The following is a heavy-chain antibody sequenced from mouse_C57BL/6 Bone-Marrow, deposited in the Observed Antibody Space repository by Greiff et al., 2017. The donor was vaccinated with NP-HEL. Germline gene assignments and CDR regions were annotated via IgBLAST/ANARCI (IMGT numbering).Heavy chain of an antibody. J-gene: IGHJ4*01. CDR2: IRSKSNNYAT. V-gene: IGHV10-1*01. CDR3: VRQGCRLRRGAMDY. CDR1: GFSFNTYA. Sequence: DVKLQESGGGLVQPKGSLKLSCAASGFSFNTYAMNWVRQAPGKGLEWVARIRSKSNNYATYYADSVKDRFTISRADSESMLYLQMNNLKTEDTAMYYCVRQGCRLRRGAMDYWGQGNSVTVSA. D-gene: IGHD2-4*01.